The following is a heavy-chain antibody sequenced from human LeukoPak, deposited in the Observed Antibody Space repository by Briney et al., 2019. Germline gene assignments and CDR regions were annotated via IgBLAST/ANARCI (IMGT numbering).Heavy chain of an antibody. D-gene: IGHD6-19*01. CDR2: IYWDDDK. V-gene: IGHV2-5*02. J-gene: IGHJ4*02. Sequence: SGPTLVKPTQTLTLTCTFSGFSLSTSGVGVGWIRQPPGRALEWLALIYWDDDKRYSPSLKSRLTITKDTSKNQVVLTMTNMDPVDTATYYCAQTGGKDLGSSGWLNYWGQGTLVTVSS. CDR1: GFSLSTSGVG. CDR3: AQTGGKDLGSSGWLNY.